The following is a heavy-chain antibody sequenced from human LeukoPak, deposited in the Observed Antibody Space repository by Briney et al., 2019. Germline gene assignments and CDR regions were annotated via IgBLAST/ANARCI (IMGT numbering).Heavy chain of an antibody. CDR2: INAGNGNT. CDR1: GYTFTSYA. J-gene: IGHJ4*02. CDR3: ASGGYCSTTSCYNDY. V-gene: IGHV1-3*01. D-gene: IGHD2-2*01. Sequence: GASVKVSCKASGYTFTSYAMHWVRQAPGQRLEWMGWINAGNGNTKYSQKFQGRVTITRDTSASTAYMELSSLRSEDTAVYYCASGGYCSTTSCYNDYWGQGTLVTVSS.